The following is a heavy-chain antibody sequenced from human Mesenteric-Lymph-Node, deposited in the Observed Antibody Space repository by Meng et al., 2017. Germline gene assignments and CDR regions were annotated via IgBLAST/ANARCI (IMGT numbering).Heavy chain of an antibody. CDR2: INHSGST. Sequence: SETLSLTCAVYGGSFSGYYWSWIRQPPGKGLEWIGEINHSGSTNYNPSLKSRVTISVDTSKNQFSLKLSSVTAADTAVYYCARLPDSSSWYQWFDPWGQGTLVTVSS. CDR1: GGSFSGYY. D-gene: IGHD6-13*01. J-gene: IGHJ5*02. CDR3: ARLPDSSSWYQWFDP. V-gene: IGHV4-34*01.